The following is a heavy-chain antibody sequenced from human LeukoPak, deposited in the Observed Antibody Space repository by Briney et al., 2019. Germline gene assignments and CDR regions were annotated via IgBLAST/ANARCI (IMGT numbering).Heavy chain of an antibody. Sequence: GGSLRPSCAASGFTFSSYSMNWVRQAPGKGLEWVSYISSSSSTIYYADSVKGRYTISRDNAKNSLYLQMNSLRAEDTAVYYCARVYNWNYGYYYYMDVWGKGTTVTVSS. CDR3: ARVYNWNYGYYYYMDV. CDR1: GFTFSSYS. V-gene: IGHV3-48*01. D-gene: IGHD1-7*01. J-gene: IGHJ6*03. CDR2: ISSSSSTI.